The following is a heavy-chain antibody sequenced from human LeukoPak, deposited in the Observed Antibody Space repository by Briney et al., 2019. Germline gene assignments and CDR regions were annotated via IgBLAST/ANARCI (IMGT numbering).Heavy chain of an antibody. CDR2: ISGSGGST. CDR1: GFTFSSYA. Sequence: PGGSLRLSCAASGFTFSSYAMSWVRQAPGKGLEWVSAISGSGGSTYYADSVKGRFTIPRDNSKNTLYLQMNSLRAEDTAVYYCAKGREYCSGGSCTGGAFDIWGQGTMVTVSS. J-gene: IGHJ3*02. CDR3: AKGREYCSGGSCTGGAFDI. V-gene: IGHV3-23*01. D-gene: IGHD2-15*01.